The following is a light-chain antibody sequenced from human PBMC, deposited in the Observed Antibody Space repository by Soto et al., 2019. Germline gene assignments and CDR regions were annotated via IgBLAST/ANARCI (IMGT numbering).Light chain of an antibody. CDR2: RDS. J-gene: IGLJ1*01. CDR3: QVWASNTYV. V-gene: IGLV3-9*01. CDR1: DIENKN. Sequence: SYELTQPLSVSVGLGQTARITCGGNDIENKNVHWYQQKPGQAPVLVLFRDSNRPSGISERFSGSNSGNTATLSISGAQDGDEADYYCQVWASNTYVFGSGTKLTGL.